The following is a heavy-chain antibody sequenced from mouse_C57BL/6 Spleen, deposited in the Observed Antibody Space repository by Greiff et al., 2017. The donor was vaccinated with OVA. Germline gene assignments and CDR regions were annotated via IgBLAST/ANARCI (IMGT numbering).Heavy chain of an antibody. CDR2: ISSGGSCT. V-gene: IGHV5-6*01. CDR1: GFTFSSYG. J-gene: IGHJ2*01. Sequence: EVQGVESGGDLVKPGGSLKLSCAASGFTFSSYGMSWVRQTPDKRLEWVATISSGGSCTYYPDSVKGRITISRDNAKNTLYLQMSSLKSEDTAMYYCARHEGFDYWGQGTTLTVSS. CDR3: ARHEGFDY.